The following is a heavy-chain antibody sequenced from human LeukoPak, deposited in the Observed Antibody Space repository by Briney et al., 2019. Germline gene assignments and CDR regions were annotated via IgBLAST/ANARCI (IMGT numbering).Heavy chain of an antibody. Sequence: SETLSLTCSFSGYSISSGYYWGWIRQPPGQGLEWIGNIYHSGSTYYNPSLKSRVTISVDTSKNQFSLKLSSVTAADTAVYYCAGDFWSGYYFRDWGQGTLVTVSS. J-gene: IGHJ4*02. CDR2: IYHSGST. D-gene: IGHD3-3*01. CDR1: GYSISSGYY. CDR3: AGDFWSGYYFRD. V-gene: IGHV4-38-2*02.